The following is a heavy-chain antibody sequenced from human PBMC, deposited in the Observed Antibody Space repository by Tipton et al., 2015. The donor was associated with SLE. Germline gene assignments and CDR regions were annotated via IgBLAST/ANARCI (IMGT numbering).Heavy chain of an antibody. CDR1: GGSINTYY. J-gene: IGHJ4*02. CDR3: AREWGERAHAYWYASSGDSTPFDY. CDR2: IHYSGSA. Sequence: TLSLTCNVSGGSINTYYWSWIRQPPGKGLEWIGYIHYSGSAYYNPSLKSRLTMSVQRSKNQFSLKLSSVTAADTAVYYCAREWGERAHAYWYASSGDSTPFDYWGQGILVTVSS. V-gene: IGHV4-59*12. D-gene: IGHD3-22*01.